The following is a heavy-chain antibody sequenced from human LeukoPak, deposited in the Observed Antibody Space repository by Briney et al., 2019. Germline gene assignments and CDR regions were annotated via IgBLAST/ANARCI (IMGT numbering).Heavy chain of an antibody. D-gene: IGHD6-13*01. CDR3: ARTYSNSWPRSWFDP. Sequence: KPSETLSLTCTVSGFSISSGYNWGWIRQPPGKGLDWIGTIYYSGSTYYNPSLKSRVTISVDTSKNQFSLKLTSVTAADTAVYYCARTYSNSWPRSWFDPWGQGTLVTVSS. J-gene: IGHJ5*02. CDR1: GFSISSGYN. CDR2: IYYSGST. V-gene: IGHV4-38-2*02.